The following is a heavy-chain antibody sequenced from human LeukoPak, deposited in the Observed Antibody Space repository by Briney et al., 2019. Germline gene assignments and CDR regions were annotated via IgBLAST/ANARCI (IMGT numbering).Heavy chain of an antibody. Sequence: GASVKVSCKASGYTFTSYDINWVRQATGQGLEWMGWMNPNSGNTGYAQKFQGRVTITRNTSISTAYMELSSLRSEDTAVYYCARGYDFWSGYPHFDYWGQGTLVTVSS. CDR3: ARGYDFWSGYPHFDY. J-gene: IGHJ4*02. CDR2: MNPNSGNT. CDR1: GYTFTSYD. V-gene: IGHV1-8*03. D-gene: IGHD3-3*01.